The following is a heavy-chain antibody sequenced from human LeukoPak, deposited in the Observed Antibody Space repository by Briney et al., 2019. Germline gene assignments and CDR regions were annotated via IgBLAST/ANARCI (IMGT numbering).Heavy chain of an antibody. Sequence: PGGSLRLSCAASGFTFSRYWMSWVRQAPGKGLEWVAKIKQDGSEMYYVDSVKGRSTISRDNANNSLYLQMNSLRAENTAVYYCVRAVVVAASYRFDPWGQGTLVTVSS. CDR1: GFTFSRYW. CDR2: IKQDGSEM. J-gene: IGHJ5*02. D-gene: IGHD2-15*01. V-gene: IGHV3-7*03. CDR3: VRAVVVAASYRFDP.